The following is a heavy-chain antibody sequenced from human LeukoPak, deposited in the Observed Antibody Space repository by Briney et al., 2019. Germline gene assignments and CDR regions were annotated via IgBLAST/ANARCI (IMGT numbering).Heavy chain of an antibody. CDR2: ISTSGSTI. J-gene: IGHJ3*02. CDR3: VRVLLYHGSLAFDI. V-gene: IGHV3-11*01. Sequence: GGSLRLSCAASGFTFSDYYMSWVRQAPGKGLEWLSDISTSGSTIHYADSVKGRFTISRDNAKKSLYLQMNSLRAEDTAVYYCVRVLLYHGSLAFDIWGQGTMVTVSS. CDR1: GFTFSDYY. D-gene: IGHD3-3*01.